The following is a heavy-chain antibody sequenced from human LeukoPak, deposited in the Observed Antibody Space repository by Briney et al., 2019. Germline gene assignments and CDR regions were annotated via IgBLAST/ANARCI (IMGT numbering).Heavy chain of an antibody. D-gene: IGHD3-22*01. CDR3: VRVRRFYDTNGYHRGFDY. J-gene: IGHJ4*02. Sequence: GGSLRLSCAASGFTFNNFEMNWVRQAPGKGLEWISYISTGSDSSMHYADSVRGRFTISRDDVKSSLYLQITGLRAEDTAVYYCVRVRRFYDTNGYHRGFDYSGQGTLVTVSS. CDR1: GFTFNNFE. CDR2: ISTGSDSSM. V-gene: IGHV3-48*03.